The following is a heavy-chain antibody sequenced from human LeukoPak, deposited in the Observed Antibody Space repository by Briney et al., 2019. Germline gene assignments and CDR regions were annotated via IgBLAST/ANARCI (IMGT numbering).Heavy chain of an antibody. CDR3: ARDRADEYSAGSYVSFDP. D-gene: IGHD3-10*01. Sequence: ASVKISCKASGYTFTGHFIHWVRQAPGQGLEGMGWINPQSGSTSYAQPFQGRVVMTLDTSVNSVYMEMSSLGYDDTATYFCARDRADEYSAGSYVSFDPWGRGTPLTVSS. CDR1: GYTFTGHF. J-gene: IGHJ5*02. CDR2: INPQSGST. V-gene: IGHV1-2*02.